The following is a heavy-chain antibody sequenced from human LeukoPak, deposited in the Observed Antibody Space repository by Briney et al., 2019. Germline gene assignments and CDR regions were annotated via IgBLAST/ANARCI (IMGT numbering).Heavy chain of an antibody. CDR1: GFIFSSYA. J-gene: IGHJ3*02. Sequence: GGSLRLSCAASGFIFSSYAMSWVRQAPGKGLEWVSAISGSGGSTYYADSVKGRFTISRDNSRNTLYLQMNSLRAEDTAVYYCASDAYCGGDCPDAFDIWGQGTMVTVSS. CDR2: ISGSGGST. D-gene: IGHD2-21*02. CDR3: ASDAYCGGDCPDAFDI. V-gene: IGHV3-23*01.